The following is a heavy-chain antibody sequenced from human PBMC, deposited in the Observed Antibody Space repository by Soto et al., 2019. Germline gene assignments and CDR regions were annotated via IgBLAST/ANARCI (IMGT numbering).Heavy chain of an antibody. CDR2: ISSSSSTI. CDR1: GFTFSNYS. V-gene: IGHV3-48*02. D-gene: IGHD2-21*02. J-gene: IGHJ3*02. Sequence: GGSLRLSCAASGFTFSNYSMNWVRQAPGKGLEWVSYISSSSSTIYYADSVKGRFTISRDNAKNSLYLQMNSLRDEDTAVYYCARDGRYCGGDCYDAFDIWGQGTMVPVSS. CDR3: ARDGRYCGGDCYDAFDI.